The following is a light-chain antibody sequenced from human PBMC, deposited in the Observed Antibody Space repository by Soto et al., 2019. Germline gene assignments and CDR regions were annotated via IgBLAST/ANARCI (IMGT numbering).Light chain of an antibody. J-gene: IGLJ3*02. CDR1: SSDVGTFNL. CDR3: GSYTSATTWV. CDR2: EGT. Sequence: QSALTQPASVSGFLGQSITMSCTGSSSDVGTFNLVSWFQQHPGKAPKLLIFEGTKRPSGVSDRFSGSKSGNTASLTISGLQAEDEADYHCGSYTSATTWVFGGGTKLTVL. V-gene: IGLV2-23*01.